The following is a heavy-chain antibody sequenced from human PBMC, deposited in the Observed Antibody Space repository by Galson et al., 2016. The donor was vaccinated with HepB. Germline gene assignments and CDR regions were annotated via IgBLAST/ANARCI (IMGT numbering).Heavy chain of an antibody. CDR1: GASISDSNW. CDR2: IYHTGTS. J-gene: IGHJ5*02. D-gene: IGHD2-8*01. CDR3: ARAAIIPSARMVFAP. Sequence: SETLSLTCAVYGASISDSNWWTWVRQVPGKGLEWIGEIYHTGTSNNNPFLSSRFTLSVDTSRNLISLSVTSLTAADTAVYYGARAAIIPSARMVFAPWGQGTLVTVSS. V-gene: IGHV4-4*02.